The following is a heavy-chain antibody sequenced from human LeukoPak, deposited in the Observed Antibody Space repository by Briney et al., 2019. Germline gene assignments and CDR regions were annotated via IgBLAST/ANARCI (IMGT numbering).Heavy chain of an antibody. D-gene: IGHD3-16*02. CDR2: IYTSGGT. V-gene: IGHV4-4*09. J-gene: IGHJ4*02. CDR1: GDSISSYY. Sequence: SETLSLTCTVSGDSISSYYWSWIRQPPGKGLEWIGYIYTSGGTNYIPSLKGRVTISIDTSKNQFSLKLSSVTAADSAVYYCARLTRLSTSPDRYYLVYCGEGSLITVSS. CDR3: ARLTRLSTSPDRYYLVY.